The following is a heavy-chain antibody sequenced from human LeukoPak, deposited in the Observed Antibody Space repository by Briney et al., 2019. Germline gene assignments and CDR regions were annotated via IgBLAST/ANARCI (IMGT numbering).Heavy chain of an antibody. CDR3: ARDTLRWGHFDY. CDR1: GGSISSSSYY. V-gene: IGHV4-61*02. CDR2: IYTSGST. J-gene: IGHJ4*02. D-gene: IGHD4-23*01. Sequence: NPSETLSLTCTVSGGSISSSSYYWSWIRQPAGKGLEWIGRIYTSGSTNYNPSLKSRVTISVDTSKNQFSLKLSSVTAADTAVYYCARDTLRWGHFDYWGQGTLVTVSS.